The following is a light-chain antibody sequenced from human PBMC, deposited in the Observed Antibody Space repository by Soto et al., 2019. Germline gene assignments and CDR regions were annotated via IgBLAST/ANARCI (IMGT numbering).Light chain of an antibody. CDR2: EVS. Sequence: QSALTQPASVSGSPGQSITISCTGTSSDVGGYNYVSWYQQHQGKAPKLMIYEVSNRPSGVSNRFSGSKSGNTASLTISGLQDEDEADYYCSSYTSSSTYVFGTGTKLTVL. CDR1: SSDVGGYNY. CDR3: SSYTSSSTYV. J-gene: IGLJ1*01. V-gene: IGLV2-14*01.